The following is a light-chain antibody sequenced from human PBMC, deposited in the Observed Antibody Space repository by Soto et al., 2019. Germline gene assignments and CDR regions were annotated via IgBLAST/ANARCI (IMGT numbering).Light chain of an antibody. J-gene: IGKJ2*01. CDR3: QQYDNFPYT. V-gene: IGKV1-33*01. CDR2: DAS. CDR1: QDISKY. Sequence: DIQLTQSPSSLAQSVGDRVTITCQANQDISKYLSWIQQRPGKAPKLLIYDASNLETGVPSRFRGSGSGTDFTFTINSLQPEDIATYCCQQYDNFPYTFGQGTKLEI.